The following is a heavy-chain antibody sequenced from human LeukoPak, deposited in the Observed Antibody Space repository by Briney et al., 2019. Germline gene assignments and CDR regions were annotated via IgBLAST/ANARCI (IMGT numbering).Heavy chain of an antibody. Sequence: PSETLSLTCTVSGGALSTYYWTWIRQAPGKGLEWIGYVYYSGSTLYSPSLKDRVTISVDTSKSHFSLRLTSVTPADTAVYFCAREGGGALRSSFDYWGQGALVTVS. D-gene: IGHD3-3*01. CDR3: AREGGGALRSSFDY. CDR1: GGALSTYY. J-gene: IGHJ4*02. CDR2: VYYSGST. V-gene: IGHV4-59*12.